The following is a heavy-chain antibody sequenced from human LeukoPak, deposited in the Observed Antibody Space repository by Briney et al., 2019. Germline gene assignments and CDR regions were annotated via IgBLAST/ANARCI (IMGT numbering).Heavy chain of an antibody. Sequence: ASVKVSCKASGYTFTSYYMHWVRQAPGQGLEWMGIINPSGGSTSYAQKFQGRVTMTRDTSTSTVYMELSSLRAEDTAVYFCAKDGDLRGAIITNNWFDSWGQGTLVTVSS. V-gene: IGHV1-46*01. CDR1: GYTFTSYY. CDR3: AKDGDLRGAIITNNWFDS. D-gene: IGHD3-10*01. J-gene: IGHJ5*01. CDR2: INPSGGST.